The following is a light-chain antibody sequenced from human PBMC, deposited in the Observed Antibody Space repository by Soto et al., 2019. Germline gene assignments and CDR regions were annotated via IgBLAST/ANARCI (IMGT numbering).Light chain of an antibody. Sequence: EVVMTQSPATLSVSPGERATLSCRASQSVSRNLAWYQQKPGQAPRLLIYGASTRATGIPAGFSGSGSGTEFTLTISSLQSEDFAVYYCQQYNNWPRTFGQGTRLEIK. CDR2: GAS. J-gene: IGKJ5*01. CDR3: QQYNNWPRT. CDR1: QSVSRN. V-gene: IGKV3-15*01.